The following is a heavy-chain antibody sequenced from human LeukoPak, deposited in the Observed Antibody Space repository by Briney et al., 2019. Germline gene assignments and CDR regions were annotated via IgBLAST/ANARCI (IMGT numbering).Heavy chain of an antibody. CDR3: AAGFTDRYSSGYLGPYYYYYYGMDV. D-gene: IGHD3-22*01. Sequence: SVKVSCKASGFTFTSTAMQWVRQARGQRLEWIGWIVVGSGNTNYAQEFQERVTITRDMSTSTAYMELSSLRSEDTAVYYCAAGFTDRYSSGYLGPYYYYYYGMDVWGQGTTVTVSS. CDR1: GFTFTSTA. V-gene: IGHV1-58*02. CDR2: IVVGSGNT. J-gene: IGHJ6*02.